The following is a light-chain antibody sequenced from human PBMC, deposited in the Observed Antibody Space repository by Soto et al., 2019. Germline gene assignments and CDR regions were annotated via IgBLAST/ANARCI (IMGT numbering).Light chain of an antibody. J-gene: IGKJ1*01. Sequence: DIQTTQSPSTLSGSVGDRVTITCRASQTISSWLAWYQQKPGKAPKLLIYKASTLKSGVPSRFSGSGSGTEFSLTTSSLQPDDFATYYCKHYNSYSEAFGQGTKVDIK. CDR2: KAS. V-gene: IGKV1-5*03. CDR1: QTISSW. CDR3: KHYNSYSEA.